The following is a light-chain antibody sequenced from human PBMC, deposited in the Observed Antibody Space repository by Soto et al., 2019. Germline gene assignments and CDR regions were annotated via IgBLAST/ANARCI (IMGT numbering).Light chain of an antibody. V-gene: IGKV3-20*01. J-gene: IGKJ3*01. CDR3: QQYGSSFT. CDR2: GAS. CDR1: QSDSSSY. Sequence: EIVLTQSPGTLSLSPGERATLSCRASQSDSSSYLAWYQQKPGQAPRLLIYGASSRATGIPDRFSGSGSGTDFTLTISRLEPEDFAVYYSQQYGSSFTFGPGTKVDIK.